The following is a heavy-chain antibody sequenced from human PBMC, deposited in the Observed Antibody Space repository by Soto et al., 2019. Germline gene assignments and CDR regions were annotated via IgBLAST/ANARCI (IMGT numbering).Heavy chain of an antibody. CDR1: GGSISSYY. Sequence: SETLSLTCTVSGGSISSYYWSWVGQPPGKGLEWIGYIYYSGSTNYNPSLKSRVTISVDTSKNQFSLKLSSVTAADTAVYYCATCMFSAMIRGVIMFDPWGQGTLVTVAS. D-gene: IGHD3-10*01. CDR2: IYYSGST. J-gene: IGHJ5*02. CDR3: ATCMFSAMIRGVIMFDP. V-gene: IGHV4-59*01.